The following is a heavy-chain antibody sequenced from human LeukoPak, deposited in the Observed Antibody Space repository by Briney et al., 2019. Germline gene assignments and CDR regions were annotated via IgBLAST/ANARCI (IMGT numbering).Heavy chain of an antibody. CDR1: GGSISCSSYY. J-gene: IGHJ6*02. CDR2: IFYSGSN. D-gene: IGHD2-21*02. CDR3: ARQEAVTATSFYSMDV. V-gene: IGHV4-39*01. Sequence: PSETLSLTCTVSGGSISCSSYYWGWIRQPPGKGLWWIGSIFYSGSNYYHPSLKSRVTISVDTSSNQFSLKLRSVTAADTAVYYCARQEAVTATSFYSMDVWGQGTTVTVSS.